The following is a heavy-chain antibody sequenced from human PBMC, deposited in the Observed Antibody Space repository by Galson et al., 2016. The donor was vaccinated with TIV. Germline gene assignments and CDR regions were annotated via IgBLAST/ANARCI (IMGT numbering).Heavy chain of an antibody. CDR2: INPIFGTA. CDR3: ARGRGYSFGSGSSYFDY. Sequence: SVKVSCKASGGIFSNLVISWVRQAPGQGLEGMGSINPIFGTANYAQKFQGRVTITADTSTSTFYMDLSSLRSEDTAIYYCARGRGYSFGSGSSYFDYWGQGSLVTVSS. J-gene: IGHJ4*02. V-gene: IGHV1-69*06. D-gene: IGHD3-10*01. CDR1: GGIFSNLV.